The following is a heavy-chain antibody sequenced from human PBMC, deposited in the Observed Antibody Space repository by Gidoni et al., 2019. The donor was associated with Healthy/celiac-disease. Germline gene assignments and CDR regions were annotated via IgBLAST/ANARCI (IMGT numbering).Heavy chain of an antibody. V-gene: IGHV3-23*01. Sequence: EVQLLESGGGLVQPGGSLRLSCAASGFTFSSYALSGVRQAPGKGLEWVSAISGSGGSTYYADSVKGRFTIARDNAKNTLYLQMNSLRAEDTAVYYCAKFPGGRIAVAGTNYFDYWGQGTLVTVSS. CDR2: ISGSGGST. D-gene: IGHD6-19*01. CDR1: GFTFSSYA. CDR3: AKFPGGRIAVAGTNYFDY. J-gene: IGHJ4*02.